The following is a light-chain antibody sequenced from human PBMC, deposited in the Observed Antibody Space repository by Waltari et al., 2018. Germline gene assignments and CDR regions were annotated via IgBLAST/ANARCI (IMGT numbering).Light chain of an antibody. CDR2: KAS. CDR1: QNVRNW. V-gene: IGKV1-6*01. J-gene: IGKJ2*03. Sequence: TQMTQSPSSLSASAGDTVTITCRVSQNVRNWLGWYQQKPGTAPTILIYKASSLQNGVPSMFRGSGFGTDLTLTINSLHPEDFATYFGLQDSDKPYSFGQGTKVEI. CDR3: LQDSDKPYS.